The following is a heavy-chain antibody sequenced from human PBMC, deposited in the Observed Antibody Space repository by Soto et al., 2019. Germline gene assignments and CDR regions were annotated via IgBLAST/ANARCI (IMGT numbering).Heavy chain of an antibody. J-gene: IGHJ4*02. Sequence: GGSLRLSCAASGFTFSSCAMSWVRQAPGKGLDWVSSISGSGGNTYYTDSVKGRFTISRDNSKNTLYLQMNSLRAEDTAVYYCAKDGGVGAPWGYSDNWGQGTLVTVSS. D-gene: IGHD1-26*01. CDR2: ISGSGGNT. V-gene: IGHV3-23*01. CDR3: AKDGGVGAPWGYSDN. CDR1: GFTFSSCA.